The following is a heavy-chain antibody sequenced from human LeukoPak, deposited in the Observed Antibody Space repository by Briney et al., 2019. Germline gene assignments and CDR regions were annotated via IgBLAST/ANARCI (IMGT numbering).Heavy chain of an antibody. CDR1: GGSFSGYY. J-gene: IGHJ4*02. V-gene: IGHV4-34*01. CDR3: ARASPLYYYDSSGYPDH. Sequence: SETLSLTCAVYGGSFSGYYWSWIRQPPGKGLEWIGEINQSGSNNYNPSLKSRVTISVDTSKNQFSLKLSSVTAADTAVYYCARASPLYYYDSSGYPDHWGQGTLVTVSS. CDR2: INQSGSN. D-gene: IGHD3-22*01.